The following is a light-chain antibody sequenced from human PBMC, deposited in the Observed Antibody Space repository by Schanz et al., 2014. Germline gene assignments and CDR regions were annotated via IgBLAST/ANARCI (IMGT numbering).Light chain of an antibody. CDR2: DVS. V-gene: IGLV2-8*01. CDR1: SSDVGGYNF. J-gene: IGLJ1*01. Sequence: QSALTQPPSASGSPGQSVTISCTGTSSDVGGYNFVSWYQQHPGKAPKLIICDVSERPSGVPDRFSGSKSGNTASLTISGLQAEDEADYYCSSYAGSNTFDVFGTGTKLTVL. CDR3: SSYAGSNTFDV.